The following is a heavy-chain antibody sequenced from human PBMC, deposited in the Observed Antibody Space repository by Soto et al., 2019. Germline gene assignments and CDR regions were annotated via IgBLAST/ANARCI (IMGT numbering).Heavy chain of an antibody. J-gene: IGHJ4*02. D-gene: IGHD6-13*01. CDR3: AGEQPSAGGLFAY. Sequence: QVQLVQSGAEVKKPGSSVKVSCKASGGTFSSYAISWVRQAPGQGLEWMGGIIPIFGTANYAQKFQGRVTITADESTSNAYMGLGSLGFGETAGYYCAGEQPSAGGLFAYWGQGTLVTVSP. CDR1: GGTFSSYA. V-gene: IGHV1-69*01. CDR2: IIPIFGTA.